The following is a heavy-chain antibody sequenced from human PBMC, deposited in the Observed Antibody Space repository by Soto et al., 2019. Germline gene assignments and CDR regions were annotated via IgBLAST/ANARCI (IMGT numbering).Heavy chain of an antibody. V-gene: IGHV3-53*04. CDR3: ARDPYYDSSGYLASNGMDV. J-gene: IGHJ6*02. CDR2: IYSDGST. D-gene: IGHD3-22*01. CDR1: GFTVSSNY. Sequence: GGSLRLSCAASGFTVSSNYMSWVRQAPGKGLEWVSVIYSDGSTYYADSVKGRFTISRHNSKNTLNLQMNSLRVEDTAVYYCARDPYYDSSGYLASNGMDVWGQGTTVTVSS.